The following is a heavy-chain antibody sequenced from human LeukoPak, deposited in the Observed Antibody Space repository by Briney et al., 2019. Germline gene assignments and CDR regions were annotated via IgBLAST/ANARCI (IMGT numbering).Heavy chain of an antibody. Sequence: GASVKVSCKASGYTFTGYYMHWVRQAPGQGLEWMGRINPNSGGTNYAQKFQGRVTMTRDTSISTAYMELSRLRSDDTAVYYCARNLKLGSYCSGGSCYRGYNRFDPWGQGTLVTVSS. CDR1: GYTFTGYY. CDR3: ARNLKLGSYCSGGSCYRGYNRFDP. D-gene: IGHD2-15*01. J-gene: IGHJ5*02. V-gene: IGHV1-2*06. CDR2: INPNSGGT.